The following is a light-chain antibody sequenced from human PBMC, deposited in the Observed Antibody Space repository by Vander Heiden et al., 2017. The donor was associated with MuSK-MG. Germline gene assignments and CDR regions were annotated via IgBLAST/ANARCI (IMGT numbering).Light chain of an antibody. CDR3: MQALQTPLT. V-gene: IGKV2-28*01. CDR1: QSLVHSNGYNY. CDR2: LGS. J-gene: IGKJ3*01. Sequence: EIVMTQSPLSLPVTPGEPASIPGRSSQSLVHSNGYNYLDWYLQKPGQSPQLLIYLGSNRDSGVPDRFSGSGSGTDFTLKISRVEAEDVGVYYCMQALQTPLTFGPGTKVDIK.